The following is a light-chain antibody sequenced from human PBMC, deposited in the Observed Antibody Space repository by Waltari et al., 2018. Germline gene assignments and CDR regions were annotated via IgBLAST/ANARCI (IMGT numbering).Light chain of an antibody. J-gene: IGKJ2*01. V-gene: IGKV3-11*01. CDR2: DIS. Sequence: EIVLTQSPATLSFFPGERATLSCRASQSVSRYMAWYQQKPGQAPRLLIYDISNRATGIPARFSGSGSGSDITLTISSLEPEDFAVYYCHQHNNWPYTFGQGTKLEI. CDR1: QSVSRY. CDR3: HQHNNWPYT.